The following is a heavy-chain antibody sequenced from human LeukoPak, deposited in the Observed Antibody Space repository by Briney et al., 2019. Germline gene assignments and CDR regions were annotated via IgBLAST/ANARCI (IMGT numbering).Heavy chain of an antibody. CDR2: INGNGGST. V-gene: IGHV3-23*01. D-gene: IGHD4-17*01. Sequence: PGGSLRLSCAASGFTVSSNYMSWVRQIPGKGLEWVSGINGNGGSTNYADSVKGRFTISRDNSKNTLYLQMNSLRAEDTAVYYCAILTVTTAYWGQGTLVTVSS. J-gene: IGHJ4*02. CDR3: AILTVTTAY. CDR1: GFTVSSNY.